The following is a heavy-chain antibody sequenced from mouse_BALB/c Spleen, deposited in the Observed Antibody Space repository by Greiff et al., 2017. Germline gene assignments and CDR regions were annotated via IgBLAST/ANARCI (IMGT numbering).Heavy chain of an antibody. J-gene: IGHJ1*01. D-gene: IGHD1-1*01. Sequence: EVQLVESGPGLVKPSQSLSLTCSVTGYSITSGYYWNWIRQFPGNKLEWMGYISYDGSNNYNPSLKNRISITRDTSKNQFFLKLNSVTTEDTATYYCASEITTVVAKMNWYFDVWGAGTTVTVSS. CDR2: ISYDGSN. CDR1: GYSITSGYY. CDR3: ASEITTVVAKMNWYFDV. V-gene: IGHV3-6*02.